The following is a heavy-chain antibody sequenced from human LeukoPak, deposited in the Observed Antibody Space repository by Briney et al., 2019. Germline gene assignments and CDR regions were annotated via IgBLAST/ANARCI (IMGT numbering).Heavy chain of an antibody. Sequence: PSETLSLTCSVSGGSISTKNYNWGWIRQPPGQGLEWIGNIDDSGTTHYFPSLKSRVTISRDTPNNQFSLKLSSVTAADTAVYYRARGTYYMDVWGKGTTVTVSS. CDR3: ARGTYYMDV. V-gene: IGHV4-39*07. CDR2: IDDSGTT. J-gene: IGHJ6*03. D-gene: IGHD3/OR15-3a*01. CDR1: GGSISTKNYN.